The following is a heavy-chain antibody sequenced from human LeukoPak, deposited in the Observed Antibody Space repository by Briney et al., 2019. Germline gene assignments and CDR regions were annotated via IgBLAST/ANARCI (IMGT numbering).Heavy chain of an antibody. Sequence: SETLSLTCTVSGDSISSYYWGWFRQPPGKGLEWIAYIHYSGTTNYNPSHKSRITISIDMSKNQFSLKLNSVTAADTAVYYCARGQLVRAGWFDPWGQGTLVSVSS. D-gene: IGHD6-6*01. J-gene: IGHJ5*02. V-gene: IGHV4-59*01. CDR2: IHYSGTT. CDR3: ARGQLVRAGWFDP. CDR1: GDSISSYY.